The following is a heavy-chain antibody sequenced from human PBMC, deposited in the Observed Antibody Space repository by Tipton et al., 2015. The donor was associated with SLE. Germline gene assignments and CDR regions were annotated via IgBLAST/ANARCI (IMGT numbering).Heavy chain of an antibody. D-gene: IGHD6-19*01. CDR2: ISWNSGSI. CDR1: GFTFDDYA. Sequence: SLRLPCAASGFTFDDYAMHWVRQAPGKGLEWVSGISWNSGSIGYADSVKGRFTISRDNAKNSLYLQMNSLRAEDTALYYCAKDASYSSGWYYFDYWGQGTLVTVSS. J-gene: IGHJ4*02. CDR3: AKDASYSSGWYYFDY. V-gene: IGHV3-9*01.